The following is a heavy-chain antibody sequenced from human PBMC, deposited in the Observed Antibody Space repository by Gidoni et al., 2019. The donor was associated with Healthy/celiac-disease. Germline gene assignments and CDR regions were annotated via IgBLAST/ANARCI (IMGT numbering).Heavy chain of an antibody. CDR2: IYYRGST. J-gene: IGHJ4*02. Sequence: QLQLQESCPGLVKPSETLSLTCTVSGGSISSSSYYWCWIRQPPGKGLEWIGSIYYRGSTYYNPSLKSRVTISVDTSNNQFSLKLSSVTAADTAVYYCARQPVLVAATPGGGLFDYWGQGTLVTVSS. D-gene: IGHD2-15*01. CDR3: ARQPVLVAATPGGGLFDY. V-gene: IGHV4-39*01. CDR1: GGSISSSSYY.